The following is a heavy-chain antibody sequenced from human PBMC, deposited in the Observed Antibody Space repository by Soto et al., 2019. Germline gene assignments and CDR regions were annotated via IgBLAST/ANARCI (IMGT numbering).Heavy chain of an antibody. V-gene: IGHV4-4*02. J-gene: IGHJ6*02. CDR3: ARVRGQVVVVPAAKSRPYYGMYV. Sequence: QVQLQESGPGLVKPSGTLSLTCAVSGGSISSSNWWSWVRQPPGKGLEWIGEIYHSGSTNYNPSLQSRGTISVANSKNQFSLKLSSVTAADTAVYYCARVRGQVVVVPAAKSRPYYGMYVWGQGTTVTVSS. CDR1: GGSISSSNW. D-gene: IGHD2-2*01. CDR2: IYHSGST.